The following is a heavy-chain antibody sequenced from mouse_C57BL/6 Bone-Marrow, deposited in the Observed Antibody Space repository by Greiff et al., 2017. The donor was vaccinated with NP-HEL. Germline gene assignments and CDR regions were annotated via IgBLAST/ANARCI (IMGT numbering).Heavy chain of an antibody. D-gene: IGHD2-14*01. V-gene: IGHV1-52*01. CDR2: IDPSDSET. CDR1: GYTFTSYW. J-gene: IGHJ2*01. Sequence: QVQLQQPGAELVRPGSSVKLSCKASGYTFTSYWMHWVKQRPIQGLEWIGNIDPSDSETHYNQKFKDKATLTVDKSSSTAYMQLSSLTSEDSALYYCALYCRSYYFDYWGQGTTLTVSS. CDR3: ALYCRSYYFDY.